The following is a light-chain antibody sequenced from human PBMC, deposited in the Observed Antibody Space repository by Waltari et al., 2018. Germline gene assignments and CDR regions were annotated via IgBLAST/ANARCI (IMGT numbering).Light chain of an antibody. CDR1: SSDVGSYNL. CDR2: EVN. CDR3: CSYAGSPTFVI. Sequence: QSALTQPASVSGSPGQSITLSCTGTSSDVGSYNLVSWYQQRPGKAPKLMIYEVNKRPSGVSNRVYGSESGNTASLTISGLQAEDEADYYCCSYAGSPTFVIFGGGSKLTVL. V-gene: IGLV2-23*02. J-gene: IGLJ2*01.